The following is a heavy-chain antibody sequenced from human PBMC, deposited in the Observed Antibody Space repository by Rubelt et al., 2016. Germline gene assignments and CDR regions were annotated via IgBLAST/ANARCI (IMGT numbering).Heavy chain of an antibody. D-gene: IGHD6-13*01. CDR1: GGSISISSYY. V-gene: IGHV4-39*07. CDR3: ARFGAAAGTDY. CDR2: IYYSGST. Sequence: QLQLQESGPGLVKPSETLSRTCTVSGGSISISSYYWGGVRQPPGQGLGWSGSIYYSGSTYYNPSLKRRVTLSVDTSKNQFSLTLRSVTASDTAMYYCARFGAAAGTDYWGQGALVTVSS. J-gene: IGHJ4*02.